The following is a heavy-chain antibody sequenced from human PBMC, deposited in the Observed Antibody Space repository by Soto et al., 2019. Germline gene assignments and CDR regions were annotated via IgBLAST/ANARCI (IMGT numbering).Heavy chain of an antibody. Sequence: GGSLRLSCVVSGFTFNTYWMTWIRQAPGKGLEWVANINEDGNKQNYVDSVRGRFTISRDNAKTSLYLQMNSLRVEDTAVYYCATRAGAPADWGQGTLVTVSS. V-gene: IGHV3-7*01. J-gene: IGHJ4*02. CDR1: GFTFNTYW. CDR2: INEDGNKQ. D-gene: IGHD6-25*01. CDR3: ATRAGAPAD.